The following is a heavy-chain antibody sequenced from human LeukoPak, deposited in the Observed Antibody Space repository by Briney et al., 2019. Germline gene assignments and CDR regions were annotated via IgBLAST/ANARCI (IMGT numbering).Heavy chain of an antibody. J-gene: IGHJ4*02. CDR2: INWNSGSI. CDR3: AKGTRYYDSSGYDY. CDR1: GFTFDDYA. Sequence: GGSLRLSRAASGFTFDDYAMHWVRQAPGKGLEWVSGINWNSGSIDYADSVKGRFTISRDNAKNSLYLQMNSLRAEDMALYYCAKGTRYYDSSGYDYWGQGTLVTVSS. V-gene: IGHV3-9*03. D-gene: IGHD3-22*01.